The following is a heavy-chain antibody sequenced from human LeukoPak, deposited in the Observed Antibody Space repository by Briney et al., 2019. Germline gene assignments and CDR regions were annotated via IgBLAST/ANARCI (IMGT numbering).Heavy chain of an antibody. CDR3: MVATIRGHDAFDI. V-gene: IGHV3-23*01. Sequence: PGGSLRLSCAASGFTFSTYEMHWVRQAPGKGLEWVSCITGSGNTIYYADSVKGRFTISRDNSKNTLYLQMNSLRAEDTAVYYCMVATIRGHDAFDIWGQGTMVTVSS. CDR2: ITGSGNTI. D-gene: IGHD5-12*01. CDR1: GFTFSTYE. J-gene: IGHJ3*02.